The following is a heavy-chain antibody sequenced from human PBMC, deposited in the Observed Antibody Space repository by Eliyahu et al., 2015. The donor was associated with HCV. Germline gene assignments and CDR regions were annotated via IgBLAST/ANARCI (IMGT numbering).Heavy chain of an antibody. CDR1: GFXFRPPT. Sequence: EVQLVESGGGLVKPGGSLXLSCAASGFXFRPPTLNWVRQAPGRGLEWVSFISGSGTSIYYADSVKGRFTVSRDNVKGSLYLQMDSLTDGDTAVYYCARSGSTAGFHYWYFDLWGRGTRVTVSS. J-gene: IGHJ2*01. CDR3: ARSGSTAGFHYWYFDL. CDR2: ISGSGTSI. D-gene: IGHD5-18*01. V-gene: IGHV3-21*01.